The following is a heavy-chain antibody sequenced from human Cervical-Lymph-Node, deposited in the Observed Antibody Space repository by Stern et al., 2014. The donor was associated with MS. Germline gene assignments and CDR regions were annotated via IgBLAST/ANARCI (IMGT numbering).Heavy chain of an antibody. V-gene: IGHV1-2*04. D-gene: IGHD3-22*01. J-gene: IGHJ1*01. CDR1: GYTFTGYY. CDR3: ARDYYDSSGYSYFQH. CDR2: INPNSGGT. Sequence: QVQLVQSGAEVKKPGASVKVSCKASGYTFTGYYMHWVRQAPGQGLEWMGWINPNSGGTNYAQKFQGWVTMTRDTSISTAYMELSRLRSDDTAVYYCARDYYDSSGYSYFQHWGQGTLVTVSS.